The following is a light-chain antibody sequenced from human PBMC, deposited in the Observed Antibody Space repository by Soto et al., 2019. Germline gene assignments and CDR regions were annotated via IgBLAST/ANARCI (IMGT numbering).Light chain of an antibody. CDR2: EGS. V-gene: IGLV2-23*01. Sequence: QSALTQPASVSGSPGQSMTISCTGTSSDVGSYNLVSWYQQHPGKAPKLMIYEGSKRPSGVSNRFSGSKSGNTASLTISGLQAEDEADYYCCSYAGSIFVVFGGGTKLTVL. J-gene: IGLJ2*01. CDR3: CSYAGSIFVV. CDR1: SSDVGSYNL.